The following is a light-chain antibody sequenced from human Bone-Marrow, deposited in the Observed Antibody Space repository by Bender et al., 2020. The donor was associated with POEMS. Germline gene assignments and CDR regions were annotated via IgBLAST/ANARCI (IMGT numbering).Light chain of an antibody. V-gene: IGLV1-44*01. CDR1: SSNIGRNT. CDR3: AAWDDSLNGHYV. CDR2: SNN. Sequence: QSVLTQSPSASGTPGQRVTISCSGSSSNIGRNTVNWYQQLPGTAPKLLIYSNNQRPSGVPDRFSGSKSGTSASLAISGLQSEDEADYYCAAWDDSLNGHYVFGTGTKVTVL. J-gene: IGLJ1*01.